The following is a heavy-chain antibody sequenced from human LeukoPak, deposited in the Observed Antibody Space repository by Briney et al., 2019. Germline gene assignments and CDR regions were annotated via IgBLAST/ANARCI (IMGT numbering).Heavy chain of an antibody. Sequence: GGSLRLSCAASGFTFSDYNMNWVRQAPGKSLEWVSSITSDSRYKYYVDSVRGRFTISRDNAKNTLFLQIDSLRAEDTAVYYCARDGAWGAFDIWGQGTMVTVSS. CDR3: ARDGAWGAFDI. V-gene: IGHV3-21*01. CDR2: ITSDSRYK. D-gene: IGHD7-27*01. CDR1: GFTFSDYN. J-gene: IGHJ3*02.